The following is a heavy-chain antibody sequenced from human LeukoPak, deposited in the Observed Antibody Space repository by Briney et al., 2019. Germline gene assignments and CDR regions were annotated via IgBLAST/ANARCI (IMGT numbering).Heavy chain of an antibody. CDR2: ISSSGSTI. CDR3: ARVYGSGSPLSYFDY. CDR1: GFTFSSYE. J-gene: IGHJ4*02. D-gene: IGHD3-10*01. Sequence: GGSLRLSCAASGFTFSSYEMNWVRQAPGQGLEWVSYISSSGSTIYYADSVKGRFTISRDNAKSSLYLQMNSLRAEDTAVYYCARVYGSGSPLSYFDYWGQGTLVTVSS. V-gene: IGHV3-48*03.